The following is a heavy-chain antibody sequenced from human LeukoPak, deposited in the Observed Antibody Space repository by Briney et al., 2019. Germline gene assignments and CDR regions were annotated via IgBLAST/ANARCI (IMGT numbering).Heavy chain of an antibody. Sequence: GGSLRLSCTASGFFFNAYGMHWVRQAPGKGLEWVAFIRYDGSNKYYADSVKGRFTISRDNSKNTLYLQMNSLRAEDTAVYYCAKGYLGGWYLDYWGQGTLVTVSS. CDR3: AKGYLGGWYLDY. CDR1: GFFFNAYG. V-gene: IGHV3-30*02. J-gene: IGHJ4*02. CDR2: IRYDGSNK. D-gene: IGHD6-19*01.